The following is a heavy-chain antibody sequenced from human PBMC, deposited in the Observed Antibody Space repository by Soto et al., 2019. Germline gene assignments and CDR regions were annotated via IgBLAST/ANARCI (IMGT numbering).Heavy chain of an antibody. J-gene: IGHJ4*02. Sequence: ASVKVSCKASGYSFASLDINWVRQTTGQGLEWMGWMQPSSGRTGYAQRFQGRVTMTRDTSINTAYMELSSLTSDDTAFYYCARGVTAGVDYWGQGTLVTVSS. CDR1: GYSFASLD. CDR3: ARGVTAGVDY. V-gene: IGHV1-8*01. CDR2: MQPSSGRT. D-gene: IGHD1-26*01.